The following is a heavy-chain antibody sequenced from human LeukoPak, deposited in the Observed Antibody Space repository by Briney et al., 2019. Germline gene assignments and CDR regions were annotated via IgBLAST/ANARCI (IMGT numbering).Heavy chain of an antibody. Sequence: GGSLRLSCAASGFTFDDYAMHWVRQAPGKGLEWVSSISWNSGSIGYVDSVKGRFAISRDNAKNSLYLQMNSLRPEDTAFYYCAKGDSRTYYDPLWFWGQGTLVTVSS. V-gene: IGHV3-9*01. CDR1: GFTFDDYA. CDR3: AKGDSRTYYDPLWF. D-gene: IGHD3-10*01. CDR2: ISWNSGSI. J-gene: IGHJ4*02.